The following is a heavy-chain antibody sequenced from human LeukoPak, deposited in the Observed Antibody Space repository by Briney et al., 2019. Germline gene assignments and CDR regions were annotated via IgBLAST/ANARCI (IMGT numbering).Heavy chain of an antibody. V-gene: IGHV1-24*01. Sequence: SVKVSCKVSGYTLTELSMHWVRQAPGKGLEWMGGFDPEDGETIYAQKFQGRVTMTEDTSTDTAYMELSSLRSEDTAVYYCATRGAMNPSDAFDIWGQGTMVTVSS. CDR1: GYTLTELS. J-gene: IGHJ3*02. CDR3: ATRGAMNPSDAFDI. D-gene: IGHD1-26*01. CDR2: FDPEDGET.